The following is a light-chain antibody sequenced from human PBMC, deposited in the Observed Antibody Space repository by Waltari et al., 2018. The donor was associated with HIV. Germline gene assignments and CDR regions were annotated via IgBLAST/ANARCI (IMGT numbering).Light chain of an antibody. CDR3: ATWDDSLNGHVV. V-gene: IGLV1-44*01. J-gene: IGLJ2*01. Sequence: QSVLTQPPSASGTPGQRVTISCSGSSSNIGDKTVNGYQQLPGTAPKLLIYTNTQRPSGVPDRFSGSKSGTSASLAISGLQSEDEADYYCATWDDSLNGHVVFGGGTKLTVL. CDR1: SSNIGDKT. CDR2: TNT.